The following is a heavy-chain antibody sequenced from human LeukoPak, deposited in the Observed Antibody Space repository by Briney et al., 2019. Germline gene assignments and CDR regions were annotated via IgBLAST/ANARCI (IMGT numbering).Heavy chain of an antibody. CDR1: GESFSGYY. CDR3: ARGLRRGYYDSSGVNYFDY. Sequence: SETLSLTCGVVGESFSGYYWSWIRQPPAKGLEWIGEINHSGSTNYNPSLKSRVTISVDTSKNQFSLKLSSVTAADTAVYYCARGLRRGYYDSSGVNYFDYWGQETLVTVSS. J-gene: IGHJ4*02. V-gene: IGHV4-34*01. CDR2: INHSGST. D-gene: IGHD3-22*01.